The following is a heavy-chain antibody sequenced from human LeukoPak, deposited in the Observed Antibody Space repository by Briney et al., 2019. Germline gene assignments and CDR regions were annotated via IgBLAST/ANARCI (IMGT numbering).Heavy chain of an antibody. Sequence: SQTLSLTCTVSGGSISSGGYYWSWIRQHPGKGLEWIGYIYYSGSTYYNPSLKSRVTISVDTSKNQFSLKLSSVTAADTAVYYCARGVDTAIISYFDYRGQGTLVTVSS. J-gene: IGHJ4*02. CDR2: IYYSGST. CDR3: ARGVDTAIISYFDY. D-gene: IGHD5-18*01. V-gene: IGHV4-31*03. CDR1: GGSISSGGYY.